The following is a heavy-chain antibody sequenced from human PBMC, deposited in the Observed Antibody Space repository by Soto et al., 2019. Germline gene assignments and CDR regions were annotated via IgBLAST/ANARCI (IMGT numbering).Heavy chain of an antibody. CDR3: AREIGSYYDRSAFDL. CDR1: GFTFSSYG. J-gene: IGHJ3*01. D-gene: IGHD1-26*01. V-gene: IGHV3-33*01. Sequence: QVQLVESGGGVVQPGRSLRLSCAASGFTFSSYGMHWVRQAPGKGLEWVAVIWYDGSNKYYADSVKGRFTISRDNSKNTLYLQMNSLRAEDTAVYYCAREIGSYYDRSAFDLWGQGTMVTVSS. CDR2: IWYDGSNK.